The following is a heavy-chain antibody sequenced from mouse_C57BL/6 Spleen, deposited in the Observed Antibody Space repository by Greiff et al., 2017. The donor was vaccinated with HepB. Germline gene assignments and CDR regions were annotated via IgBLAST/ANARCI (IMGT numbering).Heavy chain of an antibody. D-gene: IGHD2-5*01. J-gene: IGHJ2*01. V-gene: IGHV5-9-1*02. CDR2: ISSGGDYI. Sequence: EVMLVESGEGLVKPGGSLKLSCAASGFTFSSYAMSWVRQTPEKRLEWVAYISSGGDYIYYADTVKGRFTISRDNARNTLYLQMSSLKSEDTAMYYCTRGNYSTPYYFDYWGQGTTLTVSS. CDR1: GFTFSSYA. CDR3: TRGNYSTPYYFDY.